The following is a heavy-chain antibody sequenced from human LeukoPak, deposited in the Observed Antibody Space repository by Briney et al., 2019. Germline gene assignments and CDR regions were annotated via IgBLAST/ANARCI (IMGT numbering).Heavy chain of an antibody. CDR1: GFTFSSYA. D-gene: IGHD3-22*01. Sequence: PGGSLRLSCAASGFTFSSYAMSWVRQAPGKGLEWVSAISGSGGSTYYADSVKGRFTISRDNSKNTLYLQMNSLRDEDTAVYYCAKLTYYYDSSGSYYFDYWGQGTLVTVSS. J-gene: IGHJ4*02. CDR3: AKLTYYYDSSGSYYFDY. V-gene: IGHV3-23*01. CDR2: ISGSGGST.